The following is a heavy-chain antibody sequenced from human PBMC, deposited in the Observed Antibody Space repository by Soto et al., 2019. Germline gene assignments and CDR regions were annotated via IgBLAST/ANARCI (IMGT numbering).Heavy chain of an antibody. V-gene: IGHV3-74*01. Sequence: EVQLVESGGGLVQPGESLGLSCAASGFTFDYYWMHWVRQAPGKGLVWVSRIYSDGTSTTYADSVKGRFTISRDNAKNTLSLQMNSLRADDTAVYYCARGDRGAFDLWGQGTVVTVSS. CDR1: GFTFDYYW. CDR3: ARGDRGAFDL. CDR2: IYSDGTST. J-gene: IGHJ3*01. D-gene: IGHD1-26*01.